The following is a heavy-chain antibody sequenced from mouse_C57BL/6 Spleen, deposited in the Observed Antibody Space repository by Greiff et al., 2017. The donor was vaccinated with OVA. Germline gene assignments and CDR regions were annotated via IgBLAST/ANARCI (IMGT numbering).Heavy chain of an antibody. J-gene: IGHJ4*01. CDR2: IWWDDDK. Sequence: QVTLKVSGPGLLQPSQTLSLTCSFSGFSLSTFGMGVGWIRQPSGKGLEWLAHIWWDDDKYYNPALKSRLTTSKDTSKNPVFLKSAHVDTADTATYYCARIMVTTGTPIYYYSIDYWGQGTSVTVSS. CDR1: GFSLSTFGMG. D-gene: IGHD2-2*01. V-gene: IGHV8-8*01. CDR3: ARIMVTTGTPIYYYSIDY.